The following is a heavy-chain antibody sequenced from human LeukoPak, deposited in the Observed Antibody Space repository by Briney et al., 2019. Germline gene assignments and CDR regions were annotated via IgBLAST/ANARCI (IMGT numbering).Heavy chain of an antibody. V-gene: IGHV1-8*02. CDR1: GYTFIGYY. Sequence: GASVKVSCKASGYTFIGYYIHWVRQAPGQGLEWMGWINPNSGNTGYAQKFQGRVTMTRNTSISTAYMELNSLRSEDTAVYYCARGFPNPVSCSSTSCLYPAAFDYWGQGTLVTVSS. J-gene: IGHJ4*02. D-gene: IGHD2-2*01. CDR3: ARGFPNPVSCSSTSCLYPAAFDY. CDR2: INPNSGNT.